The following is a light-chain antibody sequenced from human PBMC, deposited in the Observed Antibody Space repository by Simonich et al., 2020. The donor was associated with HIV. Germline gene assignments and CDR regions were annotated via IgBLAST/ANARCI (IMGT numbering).Light chain of an antibody. J-gene: IGLJ2*01. CDR2: DVT. CDR1: SSDVGAYNY. V-gene: IGLV2-14*03. CDR3: SSYTTTGTV. Sequence: QSALTQPASVSGSPGQSITISCTGTSSDVGAYNYVSWYQLRPGKAPKLMIYDVTERPSGLSERFSGSKSGNTASLTISGLQAEDEADYYCSSYTTTGTVFGGGTKLTVL.